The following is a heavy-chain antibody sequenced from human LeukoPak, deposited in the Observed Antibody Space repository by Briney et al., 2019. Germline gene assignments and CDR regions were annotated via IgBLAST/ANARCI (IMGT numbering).Heavy chain of an antibody. Sequence: GGSLRLSCAASGVTFSNYGMHWVRQAPGKGLEWVAVILHDGSETYYIDSVKGRFTISRDNSKNTLYLQMNSLKIEDTAVYYCVRGGATLPFDYWGQCTLATVFS. CDR1: GVTFSNYG. CDR3: VRGGATLPFDY. J-gene: IGHJ4*02. CDR2: ILHDGSET. V-gene: IGHV3-30*03. D-gene: IGHD2-15*01.